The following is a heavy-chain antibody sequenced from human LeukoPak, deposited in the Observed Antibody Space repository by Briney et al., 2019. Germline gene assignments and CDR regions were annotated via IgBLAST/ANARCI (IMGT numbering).Heavy chain of an antibody. Sequence: GGSLRLSCAASGLTVSSNYMSWVRQAPGKGLEWVSVIYSGGSTYYADSVKGRFTISRDNSKNTLYLQMNSLRAEDTAVYYCARDSPQYYGMDVWGQGTTVTVSS. CDR1: GLTVSSNY. V-gene: IGHV3-53*01. CDR3: ARDSPQYYGMDV. J-gene: IGHJ6*02. CDR2: IYSGGST.